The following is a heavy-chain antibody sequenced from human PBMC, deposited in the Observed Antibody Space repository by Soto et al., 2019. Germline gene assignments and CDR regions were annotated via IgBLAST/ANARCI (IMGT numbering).Heavy chain of an antibody. Sequence: GGSLRLSCAASGFTFSSYSMNWVRQAPGKGLEWVSYISSSSSTIYYADSVKGRFTISRDNAKNSLYLQMNSLRAEDTAVYYCAREATVTTPGYYYYYMDVWGKGTTVTVSS. V-gene: IGHV3-48*01. CDR3: AREATVTTPGYYYYYMDV. J-gene: IGHJ6*03. D-gene: IGHD4-17*01. CDR2: ISSSSSTI. CDR1: GFTFSSYS.